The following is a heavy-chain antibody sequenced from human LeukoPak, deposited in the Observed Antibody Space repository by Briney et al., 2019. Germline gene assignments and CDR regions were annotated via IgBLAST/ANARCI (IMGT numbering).Heavy chain of an antibody. CDR3: ARTSLRLGELSPEMDFDY. CDR2: IYYSGST. D-gene: IGHD3-16*02. V-gene: IGHV4-30-4*01. Sequence: SQTLSLTCTVSGGSISSGDYYWSWIRQPPGKGLEWIGYIYYSGSTYYNPSLKSRVTISVDTSKNQFSLKLSSVTAADTAVYYCARTSLRLGELSPEMDFDYWGQGTLVTVSS. J-gene: IGHJ4*02. CDR1: GGSISSGDYY.